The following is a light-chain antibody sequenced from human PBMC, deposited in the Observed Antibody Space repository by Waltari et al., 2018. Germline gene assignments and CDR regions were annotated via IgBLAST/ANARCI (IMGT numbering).Light chain of an antibody. CDR2: SNN. V-gene: IGLV1-44*01. CDR3: AAWDDSLNGVV. J-gene: IGLJ2*01. Sequence: QSVLTQPPSASGTPGPRVTISCSGSSSSIGSNTVNWYQQFPGTAPKLLMYSNNQRPSGVPDRISGSKSGTSASLAISGLQSEDEADYYCAAWDDSLNGVVFGGGTKVTVL. CDR1: SSSIGSNT.